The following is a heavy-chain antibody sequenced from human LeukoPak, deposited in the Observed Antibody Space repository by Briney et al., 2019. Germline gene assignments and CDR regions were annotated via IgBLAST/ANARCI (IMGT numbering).Heavy chain of an antibody. J-gene: IGHJ5*02. CDR2: IVPIFGIA. D-gene: IGHD3-22*01. Sequence: ASVKVSCKASGGTFSSYAISWVRQAPGQGLEWMGRIVPIFGIANYAQKFQGRVTITADKSMSTAYMELSSLRSEDTAVYYCASAYYYDSSGYLNWFDPWGQGTLVTVSS. CDR3: ASAYYYDSSGYLNWFDP. CDR1: GGTFSSYA. V-gene: IGHV1-69*04.